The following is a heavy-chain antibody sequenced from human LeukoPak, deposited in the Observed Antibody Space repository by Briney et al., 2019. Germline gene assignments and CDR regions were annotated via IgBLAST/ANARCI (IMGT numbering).Heavy chain of an antibody. D-gene: IGHD3-10*01. CDR1: GFTFSSYW. CDR3: ARVPELYGSGGNYFDY. V-gene: IGHV3-7*04. Sequence: PGGSLRLSCAASGFTFSSYWMSWVRQAPGKGLEWVANIKQDGSEKYYVDSVKGRFTISRDNAKNSLYLQMNSLRAEDTAVYYCARVPELYGSGGNYFDYWGQGTLVTVSS. J-gene: IGHJ4*02. CDR2: IKQDGSEK.